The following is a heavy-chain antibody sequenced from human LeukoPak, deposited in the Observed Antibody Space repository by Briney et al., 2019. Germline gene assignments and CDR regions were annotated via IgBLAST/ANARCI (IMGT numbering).Heavy chain of an antibody. CDR2: IYYSGST. D-gene: IGHD4-17*01. V-gene: IGHV4-59*01. CDR1: GDSISSYY. Sequence: SETLSLTCTVSGDSISSYYWGWIRQPPGKGLEWIGYIYYSGSTNYNPSLKSRVTISVDTSKNQFSLKLRSVTAADTAVYYCARGKHDYGDYGFDYWGQGTLVTVSS. J-gene: IGHJ4*02. CDR3: ARGKHDYGDYGFDY.